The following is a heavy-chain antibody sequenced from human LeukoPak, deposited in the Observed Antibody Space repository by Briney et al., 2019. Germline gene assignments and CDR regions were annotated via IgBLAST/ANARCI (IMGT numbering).Heavy chain of an antibody. Sequence: ASVKVSCKTSGYTFINSYIHWVRQARGQGLEWMGWINPNSGATHYAPKFQARVTMTRDTSLTTVYMDLTWLTSDDTAVYYCARAFSFDHELFDYWGQGTLVTVSS. CDR3: ARAFSFDHELFDY. CDR2: INPNSGAT. J-gene: IGHJ4*02. V-gene: IGHV1-2*02. CDR1: GYTFINSY. D-gene: IGHD3-9*01.